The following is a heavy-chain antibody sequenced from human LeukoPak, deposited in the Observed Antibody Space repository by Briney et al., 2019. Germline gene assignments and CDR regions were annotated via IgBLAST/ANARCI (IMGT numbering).Heavy chain of an antibody. Sequence: GGSLRLSCAASGFTFSSYDMHWVRQAPGKGLEWVAVIRYDGSNKYYADSVKGRFTISRDDSKNTLYLQMNSLRAEDTAVYYCAKDPRRVFDYWGQGTLVTVSS. J-gene: IGHJ4*02. CDR3: AKDPRRVFDY. CDR1: GFTFSSYD. V-gene: IGHV3-30*02. CDR2: IRYDGSNK.